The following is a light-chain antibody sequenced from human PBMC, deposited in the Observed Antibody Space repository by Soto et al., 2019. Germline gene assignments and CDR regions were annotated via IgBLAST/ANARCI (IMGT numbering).Light chain of an antibody. V-gene: IGKV3-15*01. CDR3: QQYNNWPPT. J-gene: IGKJ5*01. CDR1: QSVSSN. CDR2: GAS. Sequence: EIVMTQSPATLFVSPGERATLSCRASQSVSSNLAWYQQKPGQAPRLLIYGASTRATGIPARFSGIRSATDFTLTISSLQSEDFALYYCQQYNNWPPTFGQGTRLEIK.